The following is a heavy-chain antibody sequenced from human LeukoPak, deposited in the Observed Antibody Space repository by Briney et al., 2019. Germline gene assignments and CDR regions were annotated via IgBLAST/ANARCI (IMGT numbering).Heavy chain of an antibody. CDR1: GFTFSSYS. Sequence: GGSLRLSCAASGFTFSSYSMNWVRQAPGKGLEWVSSISSSRSYIYYADSVKGRFTISGDNAKNSLYLQMNSLRAEDTAVYYCARDKSSGWTRPNLFDYWGQGTLVTASS. D-gene: IGHD6-19*01. J-gene: IGHJ4*02. V-gene: IGHV3-21*01. CDR2: ISSSRSYI. CDR3: ARDKSSGWTRPNLFDY.